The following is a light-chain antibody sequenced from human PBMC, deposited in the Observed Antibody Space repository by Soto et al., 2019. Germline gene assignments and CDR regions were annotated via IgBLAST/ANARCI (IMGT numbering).Light chain of an antibody. CDR1: QSVNSNH. V-gene: IGKV3-20*01. J-gene: IGKJ5*01. Sequence: EIVLTQSPGTLSLSPGERATLSCRASQSVNSNHLAWYQQRPGQAPRLLIYGASIRATGIPDRCSGSGSGTDFPLTISRLEPEDFAVFYCQQYGSSLVTFGQGTRLEIK. CDR3: QQYGSSLVT. CDR2: GAS.